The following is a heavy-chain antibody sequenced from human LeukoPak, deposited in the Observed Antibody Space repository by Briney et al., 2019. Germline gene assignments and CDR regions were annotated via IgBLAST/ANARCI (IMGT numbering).Heavy chain of an antibody. D-gene: IGHD4-17*01. CDR1: GFTLTDHY. CDR3: ARDPDYGDPY. Sequence: PRGSLRLSCTVSGFTLTDHYMSWFRQSPGRGLEWISWITSSGTTTDYADSVKGRFTISRDNTKNSVYLQMSSLRADDTAVYYCARDPDYGDPYWGQGTLVTVSS. V-gene: IGHV3-11*01. J-gene: IGHJ4*02. CDR2: ITSSGTTT.